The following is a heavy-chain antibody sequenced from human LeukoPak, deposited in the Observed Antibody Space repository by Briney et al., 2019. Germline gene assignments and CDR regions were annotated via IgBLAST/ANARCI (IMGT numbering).Heavy chain of an antibody. D-gene: IGHD3-10*01. CDR3: ARQDRDSASYGNFDY. CDR1: GGSISSSSYY. Sequence: SETLSLTCTVSGGSISSSSYYWGWIRQPPGKGLEWIGSMSYSGSTYFNPSLKSRVTISTDASKNQFSLKLSSVTAADTAVYYCARQDRDSASYGNFDYWGQGTLVTVSA. J-gene: IGHJ4*02. V-gene: IGHV4-39*01. CDR2: MSYSGST.